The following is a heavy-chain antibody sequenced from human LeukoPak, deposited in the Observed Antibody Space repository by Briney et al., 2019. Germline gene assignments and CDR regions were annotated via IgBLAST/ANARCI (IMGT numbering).Heavy chain of an antibody. Sequence: PSETLSLTCTVSGGSISSYSWNWVRQPPGKGLEWIGYIYYSGSTNYNPSLKSRVTISVDTSKNQFSLKLSSVTAADTAVYYCARDPRKPSVTTKYYYYGMDVWGQGTTVTVSS. CDR2: IYYSGST. CDR3: ARDPRKPSVTTKYYYYGMDV. J-gene: IGHJ6*02. D-gene: IGHD4-17*01. V-gene: IGHV4-59*12. CDR1: GGSISSYS.